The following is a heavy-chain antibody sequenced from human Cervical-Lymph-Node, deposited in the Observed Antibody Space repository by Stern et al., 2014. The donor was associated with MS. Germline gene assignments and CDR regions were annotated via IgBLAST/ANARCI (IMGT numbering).Heavy chain of an antibody. CDR2: INPDGGGT. V-gene: IGHV1-46*01. CDR3: TIPNPAFEY. CDR1: GSLFTTYY. Sequence: VQLVQSGAEVREPGASVTLSCATSGSLFTTYYIHWVRQAPVQGLEWVGLINPDGGGTAYAQRFQGRVTVTRDTSTSTVYMTLSSLKSDDTGVFYCTIPNPAFEYWGQGTPVAVSS. J-gene: IGHJ4*02. D-gene: IGHD2-21*01.